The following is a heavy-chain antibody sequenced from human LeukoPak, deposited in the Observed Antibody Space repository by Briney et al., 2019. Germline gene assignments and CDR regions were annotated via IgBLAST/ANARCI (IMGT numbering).Heavy chain of an antibody. CDR2: IKQDGSEK. Sequence: GGSLRLSCAASGFTFSSYWMSWVRQAPGKGLEWVANIKQDGSEKYYVDSVKGRFTISRDNAKNSLYLQMNSLRAEDTAVYYCAICTRFSLGGVSDVWGKGTTVTVSS. D-gene: IGHD3-3*01. CDR3: AICTRFSLGGVSDV. CDR1: GFTFSSYW. V-gene: IGHV3-7*01. J-gene: IGHJ6*04.